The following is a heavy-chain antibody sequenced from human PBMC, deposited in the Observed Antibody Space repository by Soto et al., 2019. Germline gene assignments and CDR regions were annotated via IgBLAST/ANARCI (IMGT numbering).Heavy chain of an antibody. Sequence: PSETLSLTCAVYGGSFSGYYWSWIRQPPGKGLEWIGEINHSGSTNYNPSPKSRVTISVDTSKNQFSLKLSSVSAADTAVYYCARVYSSGWYALHWFDPWGQGTRVTVCS. CDR3: ARVYSSGWYALHWFDP. J-gene: IGHJ5*02. D-gene: IGHD6-13*01. V-gene: IGHV4-34*01. CDR1: GGSFSGYY. CDR2: INHSGST.